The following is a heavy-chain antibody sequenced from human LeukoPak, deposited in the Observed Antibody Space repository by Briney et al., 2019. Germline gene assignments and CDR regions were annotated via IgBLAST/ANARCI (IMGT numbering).Heavy chain of an antibody. CDR2: IIPIFGTA. J-gene: IGHJ4*02. V-gene: IGHV1-69*01. D-gene: IGHD6-6*01. CDR1: GGTFSSYA. Sequence: SVKVSCKASGGTFSSYAISWVRQAPGQGLEWMGGIIPIFGTANYAQKFQGRVTITADESTSTAYMELSSLRSEDTAVYYCARDQGLLVPNYYFDYWGQGTLVTVSS. CDR3: ARDQGLLVPNYYFDY.